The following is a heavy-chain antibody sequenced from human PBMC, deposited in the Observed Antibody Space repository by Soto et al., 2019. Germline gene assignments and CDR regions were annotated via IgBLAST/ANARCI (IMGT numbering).Heavy chain of an antibody. J-gene: IGHJ5*02. CDR2: IYYSGGT. V-gene: IGHV4-39*01. Sequence: QLQLQESGPGLVKPSETLSLTCTVSGGSISSSSYYWGWIRQPPGKGLEWNGRIYYSGGTYYNPSITSRVTISVATSKNQFSLKLSSVTAADTAVYYCARLSWSGWENWFDPWGQGTLVTVSS. CDR3: ARLSWSGWENWFDP. CDR1: GGSISSSSYY. D-gene: IGHD3-3*01.